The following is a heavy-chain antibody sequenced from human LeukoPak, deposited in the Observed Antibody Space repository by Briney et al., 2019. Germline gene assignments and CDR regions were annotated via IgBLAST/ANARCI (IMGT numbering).Heavy chain of an antibody. CDR1: GFTFSSYA. Sequence: PGGSLRLSCAASGFTFSSYAMSWVRQAPGKGLEWVSAISGSGGSTYYADSVKGRFTISRDNSKNTLCLQMNSLRAEDTAVYYCAKHYYGSGSYSDAFDIWGQGTMVTVSS. CDR2: ISGSGGST. V-gene: IGHV3-23*01. J-gene: IGHJ3*02. CDR3: AKHYYGSGSYSDAFDI. D-gene: IGHD3-10*01.